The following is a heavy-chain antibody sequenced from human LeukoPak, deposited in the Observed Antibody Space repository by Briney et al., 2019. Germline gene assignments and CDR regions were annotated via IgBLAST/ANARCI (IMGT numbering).Heavy chain of an antibody. V-gene: IGHV4-59*01. CDR1: GGSISSYY. Sequence: PSETLSLTCTVSGGSISSYYWSWLRQPPGKGLEYIGYTHYSGSTNYNPSLKSRVTISLDTSGNQFSLKLSSVTAADTAVYYCARLAVAGTPDDYWGQGTLVTVSS. CDR3: ARLAVAGTPDDY. CDR2: THYSGST. D-gene: IGHD6-19*01. J-gene: IGHJ4*02.